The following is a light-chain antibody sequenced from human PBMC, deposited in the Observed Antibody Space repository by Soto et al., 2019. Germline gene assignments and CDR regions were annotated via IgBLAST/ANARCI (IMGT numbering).Light chain of an antibody. Sequence: LTQPPSVSGSPGQSVAISCTGDSSDVGSYNRVSWYQQSPGTAPKLIIYEVTTRPSGVPDRFSGSKSGNTASLTISGLQAEDEADYPCNSNSTSGTYVFGTGPKVTV. CDR2: EVT. CDR3: NSNSTSGTYV. CDR1: SSDVGSYNR. V-gene: IGLV2-18*02. J-gene: IGLJ1*01.